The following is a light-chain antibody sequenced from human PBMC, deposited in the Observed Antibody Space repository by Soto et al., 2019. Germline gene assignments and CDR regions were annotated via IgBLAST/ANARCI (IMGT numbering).Light chain of an antibody. V-gene: IGKV3-15*01. CDR3: LQYHNLWA. J-gene: IGKJ1*01. CDR2: RAS. CDR1: QNIYYN. Sequence: ILMTQSPATVSVSPGESATLSCRASQNIYYNVAWYQHRPDQAPRLLIYRASTSAPGVPARFSGSGSGTEFTLTISSLQPEDFTVYSCLQYHNLWAFGQGTKVEI.